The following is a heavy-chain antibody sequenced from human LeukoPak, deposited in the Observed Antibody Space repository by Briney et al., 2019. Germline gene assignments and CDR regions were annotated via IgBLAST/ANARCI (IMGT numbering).Heavy chain of an antibody. Sequence: PGGSLRLSCAASGFPLSGFWMHWVRQVPGKELVWVALIRIDGNTNVTDSVKGRFTISRDTAKNTLYLQMNSLRAGDSAIYYCARDDNYYDGTSYSSGFDYWGHGTLVTVSS. V-gene: IGHV3-74*01. CDR2: IRIDGNT. J-gene: IGHJ4*01. CDR3: ARDDNYYDGTSYSSGFDY. D-gene: IGHD3-22*01. CDR1: GFPLSGFW.